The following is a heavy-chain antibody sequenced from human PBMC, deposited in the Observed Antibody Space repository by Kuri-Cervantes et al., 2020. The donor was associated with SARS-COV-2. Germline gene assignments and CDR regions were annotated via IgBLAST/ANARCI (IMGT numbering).Heavy chain of an antibody. Sequence: GGFLRLSCAASGFTFNTYSMDWVRLAPGKGLEWLAYISKGSDTIYYADSVKGRFTISRDNAKNSLFLQMNSLRADDTAVYYCARGGEDFVQETRNWFEPWGRGTQVTVSS. CDR3: ARGGEDFVQETRNWFEP. V-gene: IGHV3-48*01. D-gene: IGHD2-8*01. J-gene: IGHJ5*02. CDR2: ISKGSDTI. CDR1: GFTFNTYS.